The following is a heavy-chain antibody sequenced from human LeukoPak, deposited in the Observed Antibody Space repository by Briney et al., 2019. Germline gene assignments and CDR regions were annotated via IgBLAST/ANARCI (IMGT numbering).Heavy chain of an antibody. CDR1: GFTFSSYG. CDR2: ISSSSNYI. D-gene: IGHD3-22*01. Sequence: PGGSLRLSCAASGFTFSSYGMNWVRQAPGKGLEWVSSISSSSNYIYYADSVKGRFTISRDNAKNSLYLQMNSLRAEDTAVYYCVDDSSGYYYFDYWGQGTLVTVSS. V-gene: IGHV3-21*01. J-gene: IGHJ4*02. CDR3: VDDSSGYYYFDY.